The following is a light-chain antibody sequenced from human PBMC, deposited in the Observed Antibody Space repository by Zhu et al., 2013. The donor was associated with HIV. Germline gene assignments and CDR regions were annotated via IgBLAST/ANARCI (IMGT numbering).Light chain of an antibody. J-gene: IGKJ3*01. CDR2: WAS. Sequence: DIVMTQSPDSLAVSLGERAAINCKSSQSVLYRSNNENFLAWYQQKPGQPPKLLIYWASTRESGVPDRFSGSGSGTDFTLTISSLQAEDVATYYCQKYNSVPLTFGPSDRQWRSN. CDR1: QSVLYRSNNENF. V-gene: IGKV4-1*01. CDR3: QKYNSVPLT.